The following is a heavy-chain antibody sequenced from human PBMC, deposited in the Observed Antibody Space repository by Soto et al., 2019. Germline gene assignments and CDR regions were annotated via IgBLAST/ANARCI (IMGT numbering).Heavy chain of an antibody. Sequence: QVQLVQSGAEVKKPGSSVKVSCKASGGTFSSYAISWVRQTPGQGLEWMGGIIPIFGTANYAQKFQGRVRIPAEESPRTPYMERGSLGSEDTAVYDWAGGGGGGADYWGQGTLVTVSS. CDR2: IIPIFGTA. V-gene: IGHV1-69*01. D-gene: IGHD3-16*01. CDR1: GGTFSSYA. CDR3: AGGGGGGADY. J-gene: IGHJ4*02.